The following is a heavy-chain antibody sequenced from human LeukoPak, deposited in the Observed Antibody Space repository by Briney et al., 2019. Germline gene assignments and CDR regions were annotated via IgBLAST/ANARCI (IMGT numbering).Heavy chain of an antibody. CDR3: AKDASGWYFGVGWFDP. CDR2: IRYDGSNK. J-gene: IGHJ5*02. D-gene: IGHD6-19*01. CDR1: GFTFSSYG. V-gene: IGHV3-30*02. Sequence: GGSPRLSCAASGFTFSSYGMHWVRQAPGKGLEWVAFIRYDGSNKYYADSVKGRFTISRDNSKNTLYLQMNSLRAEDTAVYYCAKDASGWYFGVGWFDPWGQGTLVTVSS.